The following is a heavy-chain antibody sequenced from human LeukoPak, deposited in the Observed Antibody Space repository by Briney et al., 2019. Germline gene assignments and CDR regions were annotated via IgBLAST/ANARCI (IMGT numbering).Heavy chain of an antibody. Sequence: SETLSLTCTVSGGSISSYYWSWIRQPAGKGREWIGRIYTTGNTDYNPSLKSRVTMSVDTSKNQFSLNLSSVTAADTAVYYCARDARGWSGFDYWGQGTLVTVSS. CDR3: ARDARGWSGFDY. V-gene: IGHV4-4*07. D-gene: IGHD3-3*01. CDR1: GGSISSYY. J-gene: IGHJ4*02. CDR2: IYTTGNT.